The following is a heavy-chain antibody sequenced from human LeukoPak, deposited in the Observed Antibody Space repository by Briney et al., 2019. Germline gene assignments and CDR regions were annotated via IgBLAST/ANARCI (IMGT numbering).Heavy chain of an antibody. V-gene: IGHV3-21*01. CDR1: GFTFSSYS. CDR3: AAIPPRSAILEN. D-gene: IGHD2-2*01. Sequence: GGSLRLSCAASGFTFSSYSMNWVRQAPVKGLEWVSSISSSSSYIYYADSVKGRFTISRDNAKNSLYLQMNSLRAEDTAVYYCAAIPPRSAILENWGQGTLVTVSS. J-gene: IGHJ4*02. CDR2: ISSSSSYI.